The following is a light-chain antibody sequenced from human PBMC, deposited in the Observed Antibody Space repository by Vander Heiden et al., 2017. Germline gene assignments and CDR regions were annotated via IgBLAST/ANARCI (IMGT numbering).Light chain of an antibody. CDR2: GAS. CDR1: QSFNNNY. J-gene: IGKJ2*01. Sequence: ENVLTQSPGTLPLSPGERATLSCRASQSFNNNYLAWYEQKPGQPPRLLIYGASTRATGVPDRFSGGGSGSDFTLIITRLAPEDFALYFCQQYGTSPYTFGQGTKLEI. V-gene: IGKV3-20*01. CDR3: QQYGTSPYT.